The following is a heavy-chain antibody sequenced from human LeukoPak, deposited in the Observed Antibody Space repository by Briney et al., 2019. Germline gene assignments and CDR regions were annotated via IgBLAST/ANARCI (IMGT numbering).Heavy chain of an antibody. V-gene: IGHV1-2*02. CDR2: INPNSGGT. CDR3: ARARGSYSFDY. J-gene: IGHJ4*02. Sequence: GASVKVSCKASGYTFTGYYMHWVRQAPGQGLEWMGWINPNSGGTYYAQKFQGRVTMTRDTSISTAYMELSRLRPDDTAVYYCARARGSYSFDYWGQGTLVTVSS. D-gene: IGHD1-26*01. CDR1: GYTFTGYY.